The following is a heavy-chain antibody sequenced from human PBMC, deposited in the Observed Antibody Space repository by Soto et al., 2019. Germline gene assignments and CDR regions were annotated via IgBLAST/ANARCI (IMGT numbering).Heavy chain of an antibody. CDR2: TRASGGDT. Sequence: EVQLLESGGGLVQPGGSLRLSCAASGFTFSFCAMNWVRQAPGKGLERVSSTRASGGDTYYADSVRGRFTISRDNSKNTLYLQMNSLRVEDTAVYYCVKGHSHSYYYFDYWGQGTLVTVSS. CDR1: GFTFSFCA. CDR3: VKGHSHSYYYFDY. V-gene: IGHV3-23*01. J-gene: IGHJ4*02. D-gene: IGHD1-26*01.